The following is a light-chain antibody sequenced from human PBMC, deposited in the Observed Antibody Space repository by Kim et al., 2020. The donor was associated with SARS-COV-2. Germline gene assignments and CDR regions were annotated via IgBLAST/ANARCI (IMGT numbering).Light chain of an antibody. CDR2: KAS. Sequence: DIQMTQSPSTLSASVGDRVTITCRASQSISSWLAWYQQKPGKAPKLLIYKASSLEIGVPSRFSGSGSGTEFTLTISSLQPDDFATYYCQQYNTWTFGQGTKVDIK. CDR1: QSISSW. CDR3: QQYNTWT. V-gene: IGKV1-5*03. J-gene: IGKJ1*01.